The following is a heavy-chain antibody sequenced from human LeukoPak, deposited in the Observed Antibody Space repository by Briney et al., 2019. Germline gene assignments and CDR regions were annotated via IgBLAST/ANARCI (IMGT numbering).Heavy chain of an antibody. Sequence: SETLSLTCSVSGGSISSYYWSWVRQPPGKGLEWIGNIYYTGSTNYNPSLKSRVIISIDTSKNQFSLKLSSVIAADTAVYYFARSYGSRSYYPFDPWGQGTLVTVSS. CDR3: ARSYGSRSYYPFDP. CDR2: IYYTGST. J-gene: IGHJ5*02. V-gene: IGHV4-59*01. D-gene: IGHD3-10*01. CDR1: GGSISSYY.